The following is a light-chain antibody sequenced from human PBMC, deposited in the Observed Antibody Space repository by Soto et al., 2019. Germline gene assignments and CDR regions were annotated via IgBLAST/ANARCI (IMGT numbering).Light chain of an antibody. V-gene: IGKV1-5*03. CDR3: QQYNSNT. CDR2: KAS. Sequence: DIQMTQSPSTLSASVGDRVTITCRASQSISSWLAWYQQKPGKAPKLLIYKASSLESGVPSRFSGSGSGTEFTLTTSSLQPDDFATYYCQQYNSNTLGQGTKLEIK. CDR1: QSISSW. J-gene: IGKJ2*01.